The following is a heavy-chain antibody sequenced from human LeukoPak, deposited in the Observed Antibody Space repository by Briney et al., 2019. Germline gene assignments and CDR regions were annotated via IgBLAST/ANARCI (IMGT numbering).Heavy chain of an antibody. V-gene: IGHV4-4*02. CDR3: ARVVVAAENWFDP. Sequence: SGTLSLTCAVSGGSISSNNWWSWVRQPPGKGLEWIGEIYYSGSTYYNPSLKSRVTISVDTSKNQFSLKLSSVTAADTAVYYCARVVVAAENWFDPWGQGTLVTVSS. J-gene: IGHJ5*02. CDR2: IYYSGST. CDR1: GGSISSNNW. D-gene: IGHD6-13*01.